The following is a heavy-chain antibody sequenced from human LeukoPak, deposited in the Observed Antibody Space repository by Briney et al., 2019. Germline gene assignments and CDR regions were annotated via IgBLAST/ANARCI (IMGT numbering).Heavy chain of an antibody. J-gene: IGHJ4*02. CDR3: ARDPRGAAAGSFAY. CDR1: GGSISSYY. V-gene: IGHV4-59*01. D-gene: IGHD6-13*01. Sequence: SETLSLTCTVSGGSISSYYWSWIRQPPGKGLEWIGYIYYSGSTNYNPSLKSRVTMSVDTSKNQFSLKLSSVTAADTAVYYCARDPRGAAAGSFAYWGQGTLVTVSS. CDR2: IYYSGST.